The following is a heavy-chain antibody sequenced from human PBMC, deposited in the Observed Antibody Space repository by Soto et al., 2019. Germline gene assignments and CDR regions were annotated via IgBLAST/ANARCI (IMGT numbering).Heavy chain of an antibody. D-gene: IGHD3-10*01. J-gene: IGHJ4*02. V-gene: IGHV4-39*01. Sequence: SETLSLTCTVSGGSISSSSYYWGWIRQPPGKGLEWIGSFYYSGSTYYNPSLKSRVTISVDTSKNQFSLKLNSMTAADTAVYYCARHNYGSGSTYFDYWGQGTLVTVSS. CDR2: FYYSGST. CDR1: GGSISSSSYY. CDR3: ARHNYGSGSTYFDY.